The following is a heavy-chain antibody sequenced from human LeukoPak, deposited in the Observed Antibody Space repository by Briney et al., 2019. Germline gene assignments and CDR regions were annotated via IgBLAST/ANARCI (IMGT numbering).Heavy chain of an antibody. V-gene: IGHV1-24*01. Sequence: AASVKVSCKVSGYTLTELSMHWVRQAPGKGLEWMGGFDPEDGETIYAQKFQGRVTMTEDTSTDTAYMELSSLRSEDTAVYYCATVAGFLEWLLLRNWGQGTLLTVSS. CDR1: GYTLTELS. D-gene: IGHD3-3*01. J-gene: IGHJ4*02. CDR3: ATVAGFLEWLLLRN. CDR2: FDPEDGET.